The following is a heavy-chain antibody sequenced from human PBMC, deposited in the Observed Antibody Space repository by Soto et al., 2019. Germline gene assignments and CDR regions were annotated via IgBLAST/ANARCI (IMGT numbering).Heavy chain of an antibody. D-gene: IGHD1-1*01. J-gene: IGHJ4*02. CDR2: INPNSGGT. CDR1: GYTFTGYY. V-gene: IGHV1-2*04. Sequence: QVQLVQSGAEVKKPGASVKVSCKASGYTFTGYYIHWVRQAPGQGLEWMGWINPNSGGTNFAQKFQGWVAMTRDTSISTAYMDLTRLTSDDTAMYYCARRQGVTYNHFDYWGQGTVVTVSS. CDR3: ARRQGVTYNHFDY.